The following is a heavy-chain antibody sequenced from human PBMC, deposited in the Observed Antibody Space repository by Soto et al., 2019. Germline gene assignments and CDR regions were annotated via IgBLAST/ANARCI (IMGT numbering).Heavy chain of an antibody. CDR2: INPNSGGT. Sequence: ASVKVSCKASGYTFTGYYMHWVRQAPGQGLEWMGWINPNSGGTNYAQKFQGWVTMTRDTSISTAYMELSRLRSDDTAVCYCARGWRFGYYYYGMDVWGQGTTVTVSS. CDR1: GYTFTGYY. D-gene: IGHD3-16*01. CDR3: ARGWRFGYYYYGMDV. J-gene: IGHJ6*02. V-gene: IGHV1-2*04.